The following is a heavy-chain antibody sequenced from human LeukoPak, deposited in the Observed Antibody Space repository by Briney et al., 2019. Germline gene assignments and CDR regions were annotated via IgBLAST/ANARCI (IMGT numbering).Heavy chain of an antibody. CDR3: AKDSFVETTSFLDS. Sequence: PGGSLRLSCAASGFTFEDFSMHWVRQVPGKGLEWISLIDWDGGITYYADSVKGRFTVSRDNSKRSLYLHLTSLTPEDTALYYCAKDSFVETTSFLDSWGQGTLVIVSS. CDR1: GFTFEDFS. V-gene: IGHV3-43*01. J-gene: IGHJ4*02. D-gene: IGHD1-26*01. CDR2: IDWDGGIT.